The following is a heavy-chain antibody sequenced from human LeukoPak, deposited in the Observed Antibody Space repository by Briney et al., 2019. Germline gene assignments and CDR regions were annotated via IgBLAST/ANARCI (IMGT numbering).Heavy chain of an antibody. J-gene: IGHJ4*02. CDR1: GFTFSSYA. D-gene: IGHD2-15*01. CDR2: ISGSGGST. Sequence: GGSLRLSCAASGFTFSSYAMSWVRQAPGKGLEWVSAISGSGGSTYYADSVKGRFTISRDNSKNTLYLQMNSLRAEDTAVYYCANTRGYGYYFNYWGQGTLVTVSS. CDR3: ANTRGYGYYFNY. V-gene: IGHV3-23*01.